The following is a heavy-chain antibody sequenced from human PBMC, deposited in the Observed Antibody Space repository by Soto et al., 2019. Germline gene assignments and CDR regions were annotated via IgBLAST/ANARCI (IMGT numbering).Heavy chain of an antibody. CDR2: ISGGGDAT. CDR1: GLTFISYA. J-gene: IGHJ2*01. Sequence: EVHLLESGGGLVQPGGSLRLSCAASGLTFISYAMNWVRQAPGKGLQWVSAISGGGDATFYADSVKGRFTISRDNSRNTVTLQMNSLGADDTAVYYCARKVPGSTTRPDYWYFDLWGRGTLVTVSS. D-gene: IGHD3-10*01. CDR3: ARKVPGSTTRPDYWYFDL. V-gene: IGHV3-23*01.